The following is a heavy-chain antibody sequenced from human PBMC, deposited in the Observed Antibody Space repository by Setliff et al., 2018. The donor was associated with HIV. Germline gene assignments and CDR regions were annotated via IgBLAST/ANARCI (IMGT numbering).Heavy chain of an antibody. CDR1: GDSMTNYY. CDR3: ARHVSPEYSDYAHWYFDL. J-gene: IGHJ2*01. V-gene: IGHV4-59*08. Sequence: SETLSLTCTVSGDSMTNYYWSWIRQAPGKGLEWIGYIFYSGYTTYNPSLENRVTISIDMSKNQFYLRLNSVTAADTATYYCARHVSPEYSDYAHWYFDLWGRGTLVTVSS. D-gene: IGHD5-12*01. CDR2: IFYSGYT.